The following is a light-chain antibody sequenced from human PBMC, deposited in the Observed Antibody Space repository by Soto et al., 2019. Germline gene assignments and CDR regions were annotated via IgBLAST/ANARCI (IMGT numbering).Light chain of an antibody. CDR2: GAS. CDR3: QQYNSWPPGKYT. Sequence: EIMMTQSPATLSVSPGERATLSCRASQSVSRNLAWYQQKPGQAPRLLIYGASTRATGIPARFSGSGSGTECTLTISSLQSEDFAVYYCQQYNSWPPGKYTFGQGTKLEI. CDR1: QSVSRN. J-gene: IGKJ2*01. V-gene: IGKV3-15*01.